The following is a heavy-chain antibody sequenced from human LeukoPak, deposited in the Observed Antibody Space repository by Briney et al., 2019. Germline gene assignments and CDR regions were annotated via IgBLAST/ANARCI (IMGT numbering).Heavy chain of an antibody. CDR3: ARAYYEPYFQH. CDR1: GFTFSTYG. Sequence: PGGSLRLSCAASGFTFSTYGTHWVRQAPGKGLEWVAVIGSDGKTTYYADSVKGRFTISRDNSKNTLYLQMNSLRAEDTAVYYCARAYYEPYFQHWGQGTLVTVSS. V-gene: IGHV3-30*03. CDR2: IGSDGKTT. D-gene: IGHD3-3*01. J-gene: IGHJ1*01.